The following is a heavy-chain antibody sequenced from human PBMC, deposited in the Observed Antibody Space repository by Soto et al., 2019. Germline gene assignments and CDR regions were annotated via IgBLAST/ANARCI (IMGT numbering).Heavy chain of an antibody. V-gene: IGHV1-18*04. CDR2: ISTYRGNT. CDR1: GYTFTTYG. CDR3: ARDHGRDGDPDGFDFDY. J-gene: IGHJ4*02. Sequence: GASVKISCKASGYTFTTYGITWVRQAPGQGLEWMGWISTYRGNTNYAQKFQGRVTMTTDTSTSKGHMELRSLRSDDTAVYYCARDHGRDGDPDGFDFDYWGKRTMVTVSA. D-gene: IGHD3-10*01.